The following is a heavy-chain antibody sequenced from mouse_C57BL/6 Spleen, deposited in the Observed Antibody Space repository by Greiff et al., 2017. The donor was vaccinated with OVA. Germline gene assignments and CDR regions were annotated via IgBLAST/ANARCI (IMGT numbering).Heavy chain of an antibody. CDR2: INPSNGGT. J-gene: IGHJ1*03. V-gene: IGHV1-53*01. CDR1: GYTFTSYW. D-gene: IGHD1-1*01. Sequence: QVQLQQPGAELVKPGASVKLSCKASGYTFTSYWMHWVKQRPGQGLEWIGNINPSNGGTNYNEKFKSKATLTVDKSSSTAYMQLSSLTSEDSAVYYCAREDGSSYWYFDVWGTGTTVTVSS. CDR3: AREDGSSYWYFDV.